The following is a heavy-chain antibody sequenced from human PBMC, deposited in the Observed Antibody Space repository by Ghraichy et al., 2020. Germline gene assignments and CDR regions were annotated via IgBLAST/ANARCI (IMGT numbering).Heavy chain of an antibody. Sequence: GESLNISCAASGFTFSSYAMHWVRQAPGKGLEWVAVISYDGSNKYYADSVKGRFTISRDNSKNTLYLQMNSLRAEDTAVYYCVSGYDSDYYYYYMDVWGKGTTVTVSS. D-gene: IGHD5-12*01. CDR2: ISYDGSNK. V-gene: IGHV3-30-3*01. CDR3: VSGYDSDYYYYYMDV. J-gene: IGHJ6*03. CDR1: GFTFSSYA.